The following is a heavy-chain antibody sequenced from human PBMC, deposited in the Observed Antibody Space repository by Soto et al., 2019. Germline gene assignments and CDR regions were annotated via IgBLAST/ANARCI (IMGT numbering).Heavy chain of an antibody. CDR1: GGSISSYY. J-gene: IGHJ4*02. CDR2: IYYSGST. V-gene: IGHV4-59*08. CDR3: ARRYGGPFDY. Sequence: QVQLQESGPGLVKPSETLSLTCTVSGGSISSYYWSWIRHPPGKGLEWIGYIYYSGSTNYNPSLKSRVTISVDTSKNQFSLKLSSVTAADTAVYYCARRYGGPFDYWGQGTLVTVSS. D-gene: IGHD4-17*01.